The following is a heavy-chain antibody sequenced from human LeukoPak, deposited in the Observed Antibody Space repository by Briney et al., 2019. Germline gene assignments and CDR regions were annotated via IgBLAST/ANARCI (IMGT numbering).Heavy chain of an antibody. Sequence: SGGSLRLSCAASGFTVSTNYMSWVRQGPGKGLEWIGYIYYSGSTNYNPSLKSRVTISVDTSKNQFSLKLSSVTAADTAVYYCAAGGIVVVPAAPYFDYWGQGTLVTVSS. V-gene: IGHV4-59*02. CDR1: GFTVSTNY. D-gene: IGHD2-2*01. CDR3: AAGGIVVVPAAPYFDY. CDR2: IYYSGST. J-gene: IGHJ4*02.